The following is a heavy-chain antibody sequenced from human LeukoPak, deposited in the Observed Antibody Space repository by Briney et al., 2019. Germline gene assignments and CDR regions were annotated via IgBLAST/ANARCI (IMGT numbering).Heavy chain of an antibody. CDR1: GGSISSYY. V-gene: IGHV4-4*07. Sequence: SETLSLTCTVSGGSISSYYWSWIRQPAGKGLEWIGRIYTSGSTNYNPSLKSRVTMSVDTSKNQFSLKLSSVTAADTAVYYCARDGDKVVDGKVSNYYDSSGPHFDYWGQGTLVTVSS. CDR2: IYTSGST. J-gene: IGHJ4*02. D-gene: IGHD3-22*01. CDR3: ARDGDKVVDGKVSNYYDSSGPHFDY.